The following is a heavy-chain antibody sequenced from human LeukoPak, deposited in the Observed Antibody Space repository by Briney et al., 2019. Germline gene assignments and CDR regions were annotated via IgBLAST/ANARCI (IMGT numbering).Heavy chain of an antibody. CDR2: VSYDGSNK. V-gene: IGHV3-30*03. D-gene: IGHD4-23*01. CDR3: ARRGGGGGSYFDY. J-gene: IGHJ4*02. Sequence: GGSLRLSCAASGFTFITYGMHWVRQAPGKGLEWVAVVSYDGSNKYYADSVKGRFTISRDNSKNTLYLQMNSLRAEDTAAYYCARRGGGGGSYFDYWGQGTLVTVSS. CDR1: GFTFITYG.